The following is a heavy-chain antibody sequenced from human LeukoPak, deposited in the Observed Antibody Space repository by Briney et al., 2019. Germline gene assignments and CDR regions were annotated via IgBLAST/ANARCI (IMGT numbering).Heavy chain of an antibody. J-gene: IGHJ6*03. CDR2: IYHSGST. CDR3: ARGSGGVIVHYYYMDV. CDR1: GGSISSSNW. Sequence: SETLSLTCAVSGGSISSSNWWSWVRQPPGKGLEWIGEIYHSGSTNYNPSLKSRVTISVDKSKNQFSLKLSSVTAADTAVYYCARGSGGVIVHYYYMDVWGKGTTVTVSS. V-gene: IGHV4-4*02. D-gene: IGHD3-16*02.